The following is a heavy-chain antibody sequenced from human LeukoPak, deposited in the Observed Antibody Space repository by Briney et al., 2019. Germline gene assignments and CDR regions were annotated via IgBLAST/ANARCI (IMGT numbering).Heavy chain of an antibody. CDR2: IYYSGST. CDR1: GGSISSYY. CDR3: ASSPVGATDY. D-gene: IGHD1-26*01. V-gene: IGHV4-59*12. J-gene: IGHJ4*02. Sequence: SETLSLTCTVSGGSISSYYWSWIRQPPGKGLEWIGYIYYSGSTNYNPSLKSRVTISVDTSKNQFSLKLSSVTAADTAVYYCASSPVGATDYWGQGTLVTVSS.